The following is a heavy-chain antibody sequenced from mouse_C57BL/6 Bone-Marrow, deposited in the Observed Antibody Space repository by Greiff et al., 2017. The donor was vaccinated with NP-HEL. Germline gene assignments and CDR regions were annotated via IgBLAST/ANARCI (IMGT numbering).Heavy chain of an antibody. J-gene: IGHJ4*01. CDR2: IWSGGST. Sequence: VKLMESGPGLVQPSQSLSITCTVSGFSLTSYGVHWVRQSPGKGLEWLGVIWSGGSTDYNAAFISRLSISKDNSKSQVFFKMTSLQADDTAIYYCARSPIYYEDAMDYWGQGTSVTVSS. D-gene: IGHD2-4*01. V-gene: IGHV2-2*01. CDR1: GFSLTSYG. CDR3: ARSPIYYEDAMDY.